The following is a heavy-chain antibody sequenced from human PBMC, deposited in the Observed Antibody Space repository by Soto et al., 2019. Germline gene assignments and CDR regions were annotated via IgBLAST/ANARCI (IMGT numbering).Heavy chain of an antibody. D-gene: IGHD3-22*01. CDR1: GVTFSSYG. Sequence: TGGSLRLSCAASGVTFSSYGMHWVRQAPGKGLEWVAVIWYDGSNKYYADSVKGQFTISRDNSKNTLYLQMNSLRAEDTAVYYCARDYYDSSGYMARSYYGMDVWGQGTTVTVSS. CDR3: ARDYYDSSGYMARSYYGMDV. J-gene: IGHJ6*02. CDR2: IWYDGSNK. V-gene: IGHV3-33*01.